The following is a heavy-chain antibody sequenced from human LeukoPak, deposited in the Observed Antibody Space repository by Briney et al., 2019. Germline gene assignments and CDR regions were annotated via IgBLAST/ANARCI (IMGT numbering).Heavy chain of an antibody. D-gene: IGHD4-23*01. CDR1: GFTFSDYY. Sequence: GGSLRLSCAASGFTFSDYYMSWIRQAPGKGLEWVSYISSSGSTIYYADSVKGRFTIPRDNAKNSLYLQMNSLRAEDTAVYYCARDRATVVTPHYFDYWGQGTLVTVSS. V-gene: IGHV3-11*01. CDR2: ISSSGSTI. J-gene: IGHJ4*02. CDR3: ARDRATVVTPHYFDY.